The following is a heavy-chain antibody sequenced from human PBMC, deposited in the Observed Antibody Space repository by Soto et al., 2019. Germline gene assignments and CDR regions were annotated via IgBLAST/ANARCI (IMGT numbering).Heavy chain of an antibody. CDR3: ARSDLVGPTVTAFDY. D-gene: IGHD2-21*02. V-gene: IGHV1-69*02. Sequence: QVQLVQSGAEVKKPGSSVKVSCKASGGTFSSYTISWVRQAPGQGLEWMGRIIPILDITNYAQKFQGRVTITADKSTSTAYMELSSLRSEDTAVYYGARSDLVGPTVTAFDYWGQGNLVTVS. CDR1: GGTFSSYT. CDR2: IIPILDIT. J-gene: IGHJ4*02.